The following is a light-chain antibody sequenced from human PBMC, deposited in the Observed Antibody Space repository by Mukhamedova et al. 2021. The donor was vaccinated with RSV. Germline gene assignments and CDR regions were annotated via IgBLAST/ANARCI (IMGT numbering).Light chain of an antibody. CDR2: AAS. V-gene: IGKV1-12*01. J-gene: IGKJ1*01. CDR3: QQANSFPRT. Sequence: WYQRRVHGKAHKLLISAASTLQSGVPSRFSGSGSGTHFTLTISSLQPEDLATYHCQQANSFPRTFGQGTQVEIK.